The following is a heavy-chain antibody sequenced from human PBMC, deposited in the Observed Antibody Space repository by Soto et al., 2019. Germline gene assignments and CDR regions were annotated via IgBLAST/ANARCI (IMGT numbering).Heavy chain of an antibody. D-gene: IGHD3-3*01. V-gene: IGHV3-48*02. J-gene: IGHJ6*02. Sequence: GSLGPAGSVSGFTFGTYRMNWVRQASGQGLEWIAYISYDSDTIQYADSVKGGFTISRDNAKNSLYLQMNSMRDEDTAVYYCATLYYDYVWGQGTTVTVPS. CDR1: GFTFGTYR. CDR3: ATLYYDYV. CDR2: ISYDSDTI.